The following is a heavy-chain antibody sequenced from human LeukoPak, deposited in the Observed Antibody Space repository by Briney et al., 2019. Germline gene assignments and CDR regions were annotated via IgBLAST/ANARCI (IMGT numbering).Heavy chain of an antibody. CDR1: GGSISSSSYY. D-gene: IGHD4-23*01. V-gene: IGHV4-39*07. Sequence: SETLSLTCTVSGGSISSSSYYWGWIRQPPGKGLEWIGSIYYSGSTYYNPSLKSRVTISVDTSKNQFSLKLSSVTAADTAVYYCARVLTTVVTVDYWGQGTLVTVSS. CDR3: ARVLTTVVTVDY. J-gene: IGHJ4*02. CDR2: IYYSGST.